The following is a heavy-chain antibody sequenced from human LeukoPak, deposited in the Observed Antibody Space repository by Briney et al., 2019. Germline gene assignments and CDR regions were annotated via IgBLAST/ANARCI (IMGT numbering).Heavy chain of an antibody. Sequence: ASVKVSCKAPGYTFTSYGISWVRQAPGQGLEWMGWISAYNGNTNYAQKLQGRVTMTTDTSTSTAYMELRSLRSDDTAVYYCARGYSYGYNYYYGMDVWGQGTTVTVSS. V-gene: IGHV1-18*01. CDR1: GYTFTSYG. D-gene: IGHD5-18*01. CDR3: ARGYSYGYNYYYGMDV. CDR2: ISAYNGNT. J-gene: IGHJ6*02.